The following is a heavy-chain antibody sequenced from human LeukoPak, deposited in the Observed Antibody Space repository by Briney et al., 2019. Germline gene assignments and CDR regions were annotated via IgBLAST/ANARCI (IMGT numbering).Heavy chain of an antibody. CDR1: GFPFSDYY. J-gene: IGHJ3*02. CDR3: ARDRYYYYETAGDAFDI. Sequence: GGFLRLSCAASGFPFSDYYMSWIRQAPGKGLEWVSYISSSGSTIYYADSVKGRFTISRDNAKNSLYLQMNSLRAEDTAVYYCARDRYYYYETAGDAFDIWGQGTMVTVSS. CDR2: ISSSGSTI. V-gene: IGHV3-11*01. D-gene: IGHD3-22*01.